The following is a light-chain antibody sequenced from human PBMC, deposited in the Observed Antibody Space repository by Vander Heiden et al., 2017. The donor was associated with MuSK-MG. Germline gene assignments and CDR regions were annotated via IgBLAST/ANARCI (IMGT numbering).Light chain of an antibody. J-gene: IGKJ4*01. CDR2: GAS. CDR1: QSVSSSY. Sequence: EIVLTQSPGTLSLSPGERATLSCRASQSVSSSYLAWYQQKPGQAPRLLIYGASSRATGIPDRFSGSGSGTDFTLTISRLEPEDFAVYYCRQYGSPPLTFGGRTKVEIK. CDR3: RQYGSPPLT. V-gene: IGKV3-20*01.